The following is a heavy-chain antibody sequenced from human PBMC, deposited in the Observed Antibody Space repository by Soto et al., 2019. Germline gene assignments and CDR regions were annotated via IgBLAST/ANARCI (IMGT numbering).Heavy chain of an antibody. D-gene: IGHD4-4*01. CDR2: IWYDGSNK. CDR3: ARATETNWCDP. CDR1: GFTFSSYG. J-gene: IGHJ5*02. Sequence: QVQLVESGGGVVQPGRSLRISCAASGFTFSSYGMHWVRQAPGKGLEWVAVIWYDGSNKYYADSVKGRFTISRDNSKNTLYLQMNSLRAEDTAVYYCARATETNWCDPWGQGTLVTVSS. V-gene: IGHV3-33*01.